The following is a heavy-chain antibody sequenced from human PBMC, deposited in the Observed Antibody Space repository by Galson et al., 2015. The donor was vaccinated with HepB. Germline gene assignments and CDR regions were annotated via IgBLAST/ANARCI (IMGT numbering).Heavy chain of an antibody. Sequence: SVKVSCKASGGTFSSYAISWVRQAPGQGLEWMGGIIPIFGTANYAQKFQGRVTITADESTSTAYMELSSLRSEDTAVYYCARGGFLNWNQNPYNWFDPWGQGTLVTVSS. D-gene: IGHD1-1*01. CDR2: IIPIFGTA. J-gene: IGHJ5*02. V-gene: IGHV1-69*13. CDR1: GGTFSSYA. CDR3: ARGGFLNWNQNPYNWFDP.